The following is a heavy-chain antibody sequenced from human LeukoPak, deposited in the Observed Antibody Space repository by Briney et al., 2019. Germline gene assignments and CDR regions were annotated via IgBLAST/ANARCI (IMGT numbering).Heavy chain of an antibody. J-gene: IGHJ4*02. CDR2: IKQDGSEK. D-gene: IGHD3-10*01. V-gene: IGHV3-7*01. CDR3: ARPKGLYYYGSGSFSFDY. Sequence: GGSLRLSCAASGFTFSSYWMSWVRQAPGKGLEWVANIKQDGSEKYYVDSVRGRFTISRDNAKNSLYLQMNSLRAEDTAIYYCARPKGLYYYGSGSFSFDYWGQGTLVTVSS. CDR1: GFTFSSYW.